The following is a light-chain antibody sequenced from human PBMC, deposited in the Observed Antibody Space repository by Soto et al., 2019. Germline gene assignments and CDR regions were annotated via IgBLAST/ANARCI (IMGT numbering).Light chain of an antibody. V-gene: IGKV3D-20*02. Sequence: EIVLTQSPGTLSLSPGERATLSARASQSVSSSYLAWYQQKPGQAPRLLIYGACNRATGIPARFSGSGSGTVFTLTISSVEPEDFAVYCCQQRSNWWTFGQGTKVDI. CDR2: GAC. J-gene: IGKJ1*01. CDR1: QSVSSSY. CDR3: QQRSNWWT.